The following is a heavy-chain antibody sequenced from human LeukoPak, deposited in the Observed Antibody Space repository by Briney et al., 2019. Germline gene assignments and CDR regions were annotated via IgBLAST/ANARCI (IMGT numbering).Heavy chain of an antibody. J-gene: IGHJ4*02. D-gene: IGHD3-10*01. CDR1: GGSFSGYY. Sequence: SETLSLTCAVYGGSFSGYYWSWIRQPPGKGLEGIGEINHSGSTNYNPSLKSRVTISVETSKNQFSLKLSSVTAADTAVYYCARGRYYYGSGSYYNRENDYWGQGTLVTVSS. CDR2: INHSGST. V-gene: IGHV4-34*01. CDR3: ARGRYYYGSGSYYNRENDY.